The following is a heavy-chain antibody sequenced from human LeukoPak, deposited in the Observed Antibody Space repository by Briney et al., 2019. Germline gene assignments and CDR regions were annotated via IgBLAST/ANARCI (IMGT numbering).Heavy chain of an antibody. J-gene: IGHJ4*02. D-gene: IGHD2-15*01. V-gene: IGHV3-74*01. CDR2: INSDGSST. Sequence: GGSLRLSCAASGFTFSNNWMHWVREAPGKGLVWVSRINSDGSSTGYADSVKGRFTISRDNAKNTLYLPMNSLRVEDTAVYYCVRGGGSTCYNWGQGTLVTVSS. CDR1: GFTFSNNW. CDR3: VRGGGSTCYN.